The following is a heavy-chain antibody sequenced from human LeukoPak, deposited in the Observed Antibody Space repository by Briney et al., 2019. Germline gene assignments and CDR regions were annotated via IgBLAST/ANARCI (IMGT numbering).Heavy chain of an antibody. CDR2: INHSGST. Sequence: SETLSLTCAVYGGSFSGYYWSWIRQPPGKGLEWIGEINHSGSTNYNPSLKSRVNISVDTSKNQFSLKLSSVTAADTAVYYCARGYCSSTSCYFFSGHLRCYFVRFDPWGQGTLVTVSS. J-gene: IGHJ5*02. V-gene: IGHV4-34*01. D-gene: IGHD2-2*01. CDR1: GGSFSGYY. CDR3: ARGYCSSTSCYFFSGHLRCYFVRFDP.